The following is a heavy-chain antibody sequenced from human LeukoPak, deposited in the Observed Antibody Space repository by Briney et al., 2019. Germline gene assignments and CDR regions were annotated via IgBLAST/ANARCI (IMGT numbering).Heavy chain of an antibody. CDR3: ARGGSIAAANWFDP. J-gene: IGHJ5*02. CDR1: GYTFTSYD. V-gene: IGHV1-8*01. CDR2: MSPNSGDT. D-gene: IGHD6-6*01. Sequence: ASVEVSCKASGYTFTSYDFNWVRQATGQRPEWMGWMSPNSGDTGYAQKFQDRVTMNRNTSISTAYMEMSSLRSEDTAVYYCARGGSIAAANWFDPWGQGTLVTVS.